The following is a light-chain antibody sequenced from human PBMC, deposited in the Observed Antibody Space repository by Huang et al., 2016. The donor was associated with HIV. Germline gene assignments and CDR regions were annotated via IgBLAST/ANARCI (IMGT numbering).Light chain of an antibody. CDR2: GAS. J-gene: IGKJ2*01. Sequence: EIVFKQSPGPLSLSPGERATLPFRAGPSVSSSYVAWYQQKPGQTPRLLIYGASSRATGIPDRFSGSGSGTDFTLTISRLEPEDFAVYYCQQYGSSLYTFGQGTKLEIK. CDR1: PSVSSSY. V-gene: IGKV3-20*01. CDR3: QQYGSSLYT.